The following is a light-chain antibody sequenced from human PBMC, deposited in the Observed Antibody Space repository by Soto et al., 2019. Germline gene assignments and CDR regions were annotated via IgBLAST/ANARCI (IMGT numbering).Light chain of an antibody. CDR2: DVT. J-gene: IGLJ2*01. CDR1: SSDVGKYDY. Sequence: QSALTQPPSASGSPGQSVTISCTGTSSDVGKYDYVSWFQHHPGKAPKLLIFDVTHRPSGVSDRFSGSKSGNTASLTISGVRPEDEADYYCCSYTDIALDVVFGGGTKLTVL. CDR3: CSYTDIALDVV. V-gene: IGLV2-8*01.